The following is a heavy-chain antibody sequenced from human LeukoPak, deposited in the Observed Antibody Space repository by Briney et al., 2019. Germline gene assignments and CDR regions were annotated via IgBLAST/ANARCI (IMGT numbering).Heavy chain of an antibody. J-gene: IGHJ5*02. CDR1: GFTXSSYG. Sequence: SLRLSCXASGFTXSSYGMHWVRQAPGKGLEWVAVIWYDGSNKYYADSVKGRFTISRDNSKNTLYLQMNSLRAEDTAVYYCARDPAHSSSWYVHWSENWFDPWGQGTLVTVSS. V-gene: IGHV3-33*01. CDR2: IWYDGSNK. CDR3: ARDPAHSSSWYVHWSENWFDP. D-gene: IGHD6-13*01.